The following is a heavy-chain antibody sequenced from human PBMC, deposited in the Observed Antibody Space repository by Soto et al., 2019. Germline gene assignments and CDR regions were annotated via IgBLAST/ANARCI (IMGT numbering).Heavy chain of an antibody. CDR3: AKASTYYYDSSGYSGY. D-gene: IGHD3-22*01. CDR1: GFTFSSYA. J-gene: IGHJ4*02. V-gene: IGHV3-23*01. CDR2: ISGSGGST. Sequence: GGSLGLSCAASGFTFSSYAMSWVRQAPGKGLEWVSAISGSGGSTYYADSVKGRFTISRDNSKNTLYLQMNSLRAEDTAVYYCAKASTYYYDSSGYSGYWGQGTLVTVSS.